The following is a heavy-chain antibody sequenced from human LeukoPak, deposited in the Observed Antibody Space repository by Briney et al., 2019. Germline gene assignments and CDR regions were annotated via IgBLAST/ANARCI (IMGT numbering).Heavy chain of an antibody. D-gene: IGHD4-17*01. CDR1: RFTLRSYA. V-gene: IGHV3-23*01. CDR3: AKGGTVTKKGGFDP. Sequence: GGAVRLSCAASRFTLRSYAMPWLGPAPAKGLEGVSGISACGGSTYFPDSLKGRFTISRDTSKSTCNLQMNSLRVEDTAVYYCAKGGTVTKKGGFDPWGQGTLVTVSS. J-gene: IGHJ5*02. CDR2: ISACGGST.